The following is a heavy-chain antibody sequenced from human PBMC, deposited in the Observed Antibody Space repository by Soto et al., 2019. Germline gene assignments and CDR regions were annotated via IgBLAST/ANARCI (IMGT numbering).Heavy chain of an antibody. CDR2: ISAHNGNT. CDR3: ARGRYGDY. V-gene: IGHV1-18*01. J-gene: IGHJ4*02. D-gene: IGHD1-1*01. Sequence: QVHLVQGGAEVKKPGASVKVSCKASGYTFTSYGITWVRQAPGQGLEWMGWISAHNGNTDYAQKLQGRVIVTRDTSTSTAYMELRSLISDDTAVYYCARGRYGDYWGQGALVTVSS. CDR1: GYTFTSYG.